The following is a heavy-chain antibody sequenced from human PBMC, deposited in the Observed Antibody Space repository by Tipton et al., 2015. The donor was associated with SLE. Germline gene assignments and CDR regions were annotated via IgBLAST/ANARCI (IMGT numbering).Heavy chain of an antibody. CDR1: GFTFISYG. CDR2: ISAYNGNT. Sequence: QLVQSGAEAKKPGASVKVSCKASGFTFISYGISWVRQAPGQGLQWMGWISAYNGNTNYAQKLQGRVTMTTDTSTSTTYMELRSLRSDDTAVYYCARVDMYYYDSSGSPGSAFDIWGPGTMVTVSS. J-gene: IGHJ3*02. V-gene: IGHV1-18*01. CDR3: ARVDMYYYDSSGSPGSAFDI. D-gene: IGHD3-22*01.